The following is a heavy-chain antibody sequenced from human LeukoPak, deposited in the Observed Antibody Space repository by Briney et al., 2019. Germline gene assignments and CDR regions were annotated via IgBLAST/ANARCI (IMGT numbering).Heavy chain of an antibody. D-gene: IGHD3-3*01. CDR2: IWYGGSNK. V-gene: IGHV3-30*02. J-gene: IGHJ3*02. Sequence: PGGSLRLSCAASGFTFSSYGMHWVRQAPGKGLEWVAVIWYGGSNKYYADSVKGRFTISRDNSKNTLYLQMNSLRAEDTAVYYCAKDSKDFWSGSNAFDIWGQGTMVTVSS. CDR1: GFTFSSYG. CDR3: AKDSKDFWSGSNAFDI.